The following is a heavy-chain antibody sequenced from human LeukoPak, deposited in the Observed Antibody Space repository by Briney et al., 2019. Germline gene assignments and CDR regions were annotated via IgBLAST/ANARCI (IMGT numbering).Heavy chain of an antibody. CDR2: ISSSSSYI. CDR3: ARVPRRLWSGYYQDAFDI. Sequence: NSGGSLRLSCAASGFTFSSYSMNWVRQAPGKGLEWVSSISSSSSYIYYADSVKGRFTISRDNAKNSLYLQMNSLRAEDTAVYYCARVPRRLWSGYYQDAFDIWGQGTMVTVSS. V-gene: IGHV3-21*01. CDR1: GFTFSSYS. D-gene: IGHD3-3*01. J-gene: IGHJ3*02.